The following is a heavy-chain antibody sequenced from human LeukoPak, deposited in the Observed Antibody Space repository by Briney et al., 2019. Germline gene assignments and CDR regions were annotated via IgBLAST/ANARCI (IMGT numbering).Heavy chain of an antibody. J-gene: IGHJ4*02. CDR1: GYTFTSYA. Sequence: GASVKVSCKASGYTFTSYAMHWVRQAPGQGLEWMGWISAYNGNTNYAQKLQGRVTMTTDTSTSTAYMELRSLRSDDTAVYYCARDIYRGYCSGGSCYENFDYWGQGTLVTVSS. D-gene: IGHD2-15*01. CDR2: ISAYNGNT. CDR3: ARDIYRGYCSGGSCYENFDY. V-gene: IGHV1-18*01.